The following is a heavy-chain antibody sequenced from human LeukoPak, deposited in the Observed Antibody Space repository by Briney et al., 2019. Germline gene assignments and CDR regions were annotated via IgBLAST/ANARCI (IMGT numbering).Heavy chain of an antibody. Sequence: PSETLSLTCTVSGASFSNDYWSWVRQAPGEGLEWIGYIYHNGRTNYSPSLKSRITMSIDTSQNQFSLKLTSVTAADTAVYYCARASEGIGYFDTWGRGSLVTVSS. CDR3: ARASEGIGYFDT. J-gene: IGHJ4*02. D-gene: IGHD3-3*01. CDR2: IYHNGRT. CDR1: GASFSNDY. V-gene: IGHV4-59*01.